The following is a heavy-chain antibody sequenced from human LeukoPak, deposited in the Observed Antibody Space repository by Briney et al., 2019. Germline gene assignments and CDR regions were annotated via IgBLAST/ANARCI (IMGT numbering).Heavy chain of an antibody. J-gene: IGHJ6*03. CDR2: INRNSGGT. D-gene: IGHD6-13*01. CDR3: ASLTDRVRGAAAVYYYYYYMDV. V-gene: IGHV1-2*02. Sequence: ASVKVSCKASGYTFNNYVLHWVRQAPGQGLEWMGWINRNSGGTNYAQKFQGRVTMTRDTSISTAYMELSRLRSDDTAVYYCASLTDRVRGAAAVYYYYYYMDVWGKGTTVTVSS. CDR1: GYTFNNYV.